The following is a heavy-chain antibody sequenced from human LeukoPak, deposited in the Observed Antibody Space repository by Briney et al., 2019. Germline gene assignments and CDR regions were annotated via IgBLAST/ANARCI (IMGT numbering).Heavy chain of an antibody. D-gene: IGHD6-6*01. V-gene: IGHV3-21*01. CDR3: ARVDAALDY. CDR2: ISRGSGHI. CDR1: GFSVSSNY. Sequence: PGGSLRLSCAASGFSVSSNYMNWVRQAPGKGLEWVSSISRGSGHIYYADSVKGRFTISRDNARNSLYLQMNSLRAEDTAIYYCARVDAALDYWGQGTLVTVSS. J-gene: IGHJ4*02.